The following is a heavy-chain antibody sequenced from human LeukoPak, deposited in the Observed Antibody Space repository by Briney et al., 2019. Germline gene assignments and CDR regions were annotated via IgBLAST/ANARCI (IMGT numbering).Heavy chain of an antibody. Sequence: GGSLRLSCAASGFTFSNAWMTWVRQTPGKGLEWVGRIKIKTDSGTTDYAAPVKGRFTISRDDSKNTLYLQMNSLKTDDTALYYCTTRVRYCGGDCYPLDYWGQGTLVTVSS. CDR3: TTRVRYCGGDCYPLDY. CDR2: IKIKTDSGTT. V-gene: IGHV3-15*01. CDR1: GFTFSNAW. J-gene: IGHJ4*02. D-gene: IGHD2-21*02.